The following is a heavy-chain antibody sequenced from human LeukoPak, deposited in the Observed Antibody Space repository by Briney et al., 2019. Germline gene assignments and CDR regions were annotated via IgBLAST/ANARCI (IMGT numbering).Heavy chain of an antibody. J-gene: IGHJ6*02. V-gene: IGHV3-30*04. CDR2: ISYDGSNK. Sequence: PGRSLRLSCAASGFTFSSYAMHWVRQAPGKGLEWVAVISYDGSNKYYADSVKGRFTISRDNSKNTLYLQMNSLRAEDTAVYYCGGGPVKAGKSPVYGMDVWGQGTTVTVSS. CDR3: GGGPVKAGKSPVYGMDV. D-gene: IGHD6-19*01. CDR1: GFTFSSYA.